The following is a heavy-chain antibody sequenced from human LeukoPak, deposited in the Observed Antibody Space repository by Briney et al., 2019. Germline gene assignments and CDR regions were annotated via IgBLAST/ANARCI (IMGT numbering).Heavy chain of an antibody. Sequence: GASVKVSCKASGYTFTSYDINWVRQATGQGLEWMGWMNPNSGNTGYAQKFQGRGTMTRNTSISTAYMELSSLRSEDTAVYYCARLYCSGGSCYSSYYYYMDVWGKGTTVTVSS. CDR3: ARLYCSGGSCYSSYYYYMDV. D-gene: IGHD2-15*01. CDR1: GYTFTSYD. J-gene: IGHJ6*03. V-gene: IGHV1-8*01. CDR2: MNPNSGNT.